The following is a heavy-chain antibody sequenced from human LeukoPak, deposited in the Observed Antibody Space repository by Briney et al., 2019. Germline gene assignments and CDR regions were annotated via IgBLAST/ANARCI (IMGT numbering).Heavy chain of an antibody. D-gene: IGHD6-6*01. CDR2: IYPRGST. J-gene: IGHJ4*02. V-gene: IGHV4-30-2*01. Sequence: SETLSLTCAVSGGSISSGSYSWSWIRQPPGKGLEWIGYIYPRGSTYYNPSLKSRVILSLDKSANQFSLNLSSVTAADTAVYYCARWSSSSPHFDYWGQGTLVTVSS. CDR3: ARWSSSSPHFDY. CDR1: GGSISSGSYS.